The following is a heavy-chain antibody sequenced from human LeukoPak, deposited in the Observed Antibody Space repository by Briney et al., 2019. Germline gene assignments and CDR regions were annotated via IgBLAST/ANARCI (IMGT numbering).Heavy chain of an antibody. CDR3: ARNHVDGSDY. J-gene: IGHJ4*02. CDR1: GYSISSGYY. Sequence: SETLSLTCTVSGYSISSGYYWGWIRQPPGKGLEWIGSIYHSGSTYYNPSLKSRVTISVDTSKNQFSLKLSSVTAADTAVYYCARNHVDGSDYWGQGTLVTVSS. V-gene: IGHV4-38-2*02. CDR2: IYHSGST. D-gene: IGHD1-14*01.